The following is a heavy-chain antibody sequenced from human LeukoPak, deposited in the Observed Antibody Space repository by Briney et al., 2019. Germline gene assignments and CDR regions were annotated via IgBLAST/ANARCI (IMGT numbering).Heavy chain of an antibody. CDR3: TREPVP. CDR1: GGSISNYY. D-gene: IGHD6-19*01. CDR2: IYAGGTA. V-gene: IGHV4-4*07. Sequence: ASETLSLTCTVSGGSISNYYWSWIRQPAGKGLEWIGRIYAGGTASYNPSLKSRVTMSADMSKNQLSLKLTSVTAADTAVYYCTREPVPWGQGTLVTVSS. J-gene: IGHJ4*02.